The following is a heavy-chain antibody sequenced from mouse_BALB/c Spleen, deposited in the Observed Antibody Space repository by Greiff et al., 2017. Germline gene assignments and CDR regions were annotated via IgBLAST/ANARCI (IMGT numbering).Heavy chain of an antibody. D-gene: IGHD2-2*01. J-gene: IGHJ4*01. CDR1: GYAFTNYW. V-gene: IGHV1-63*01. Sequence: QVQLQQSGAELVRPGTSVKISCKASGYAFTNYWLGWVKQRPGHGLEWIGDIYPGSGNTYYNEKFKGKATLTADKSSSTAYMQLSSLTSEDSAVYFCARDYGYDEDAMDYWGQGTSVTVSS. CDR2: IYPGSGNT. CDR3: ARDYGYDEDAMDY.